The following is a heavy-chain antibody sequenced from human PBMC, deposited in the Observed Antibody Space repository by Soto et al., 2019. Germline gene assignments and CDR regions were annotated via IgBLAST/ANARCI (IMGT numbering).Heavy chain of an antibody. V-gene: IGHV1-69*12. CDR1: GGTFSSYT. D-gene: IGHD5-12*01. CDR3: ARGNHRWLQLWYFDL. Sequence: QVQLVQSGAEVKKPGSSVTVSCKASGGTFSSYTISWVRQAPGQGLEWMGGIIPIFGTANYAQKFQGRVTIXEDASXXTAYRELSSLRSEDTAVYYCARGNHRWLQLWYFDLWGRGTLVTVSS. CDR2: IIPIFGTA. J-gene: IGHJ2*01.